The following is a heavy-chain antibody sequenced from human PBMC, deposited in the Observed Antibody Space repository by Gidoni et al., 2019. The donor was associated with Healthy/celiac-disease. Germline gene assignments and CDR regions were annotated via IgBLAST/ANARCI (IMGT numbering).Heavy chain of an antibody. J-gene: IGHJ4*02. Sequence: QVQLVQSGAEVKKPGSSVKVSCKASGGTFSSYAISWVRQAPGQGLEWMGGIIPIFGTANYAQKFQGRVTITADESTSTAYMELSSLRSEDTAVYYCARRETGKGLVYFDYWGQGTLVTVSS. V-gene: IGHV1-69*01. D-gene: IGHD1-1*01. CDR1: GGTFSSYA. CDR2: IIPIFGTA. CDR3: ARRETGKGLVYFDY.